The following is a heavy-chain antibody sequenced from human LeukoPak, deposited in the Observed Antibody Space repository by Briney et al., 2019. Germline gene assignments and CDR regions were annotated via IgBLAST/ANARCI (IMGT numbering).Heavy chain of an antibody. CDR1: GGFIISYY. CDR2: IYYSGST. V-gene: IGHV4-59*01. CDR3: ARDSRIAVDIVATSAEAFDI. D-gene: IGHD5-12*01. Sequence: SETLSLTCTVSGGFIISYYGSWIRQPPGRGLEWIGYIYYSGSTNYNPSLKSRVTISVDTSKNQFSLKLSSVTAADTAVYYCARDSRIAVDIVATSAEAFDIGGQPTMVTVSS. J-gene: IGHJ3*02.